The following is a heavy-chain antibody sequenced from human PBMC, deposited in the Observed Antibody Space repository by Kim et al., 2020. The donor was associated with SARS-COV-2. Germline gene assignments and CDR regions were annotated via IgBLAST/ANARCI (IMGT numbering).Heavy chain of an antibody. V-gene: IGHV6-1*01. CDR2: N. Sequence: NDYALSVKSRITINPDTSKNQFSLQLNSVTPEDTAVYYCARRGATIMIDIWGQGTMVTVSS. CDR3: ARRGATIMIDI. D-gene: IGHD1-26*01. J-gene: IGHJ3*02.